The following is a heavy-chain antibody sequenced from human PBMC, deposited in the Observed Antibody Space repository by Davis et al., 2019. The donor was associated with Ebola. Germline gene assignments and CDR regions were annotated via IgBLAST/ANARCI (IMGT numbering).Heavy chain of an antibody. V-gene: IGHV3-21*01. J-gene: IGHJ4*02. CDR2: ISSSSSYI. CDR1: GFTFSSYS. CDR3: ARGVKIRLGELSPLDY. D-gene: IGHD3-16*02. Sequence: GESLKISCAASGFTFSSYSMNWVRQAPGKGLEWVSSISSSSSYIYYADSVKGRFTISRDNAKNSLYLQMNSLRAEDTAVYYCARGVKIRLGELSPLDYWGQGTLVTVSS.